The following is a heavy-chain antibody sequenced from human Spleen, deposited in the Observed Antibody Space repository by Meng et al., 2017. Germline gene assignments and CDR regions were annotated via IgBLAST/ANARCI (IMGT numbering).Heavy chain of an antibody. CDR1: GDSITNHNW. J-gene: IGHJ4*02. Sequence: QVQLRESGPALVKPSETLSLTCAVSGDSITNHNWWAWVRQPPGKGLEWIGEIPHRGSSAYNPSLKSRVTVSVDTSKTQLSLRLTSVTATDTAVYYCARYRGGTMFDDWGQGALVTVSS. CDR3: ARYRGGTMFDD. V-gene: IGHV4-55*01. CDR2: IPHRGSS. D-gene: IGHD1-1*01.